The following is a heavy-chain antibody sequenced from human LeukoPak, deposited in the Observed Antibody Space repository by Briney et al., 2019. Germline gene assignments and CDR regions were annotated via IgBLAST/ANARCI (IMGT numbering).Heavy chain of an antibody. J-gene: IGHJ4*02. V-gene: IGHV1-69*04. CDR3: ARDHCSGGSCHFDY. Sequence: ASVKVSCEASGGTFSSYAISWVRQAPGQGLEWIGRIIPILGIANYAQKFQGRVTITADKSTSTAYMELSSLRSEDTAVYYCARDHCSGGSCHFDYWGQGTLVTVSS. CDR1: GGTFSSYA. CDR2: IIPILGIA. D-gene: IGHD2-15*01.